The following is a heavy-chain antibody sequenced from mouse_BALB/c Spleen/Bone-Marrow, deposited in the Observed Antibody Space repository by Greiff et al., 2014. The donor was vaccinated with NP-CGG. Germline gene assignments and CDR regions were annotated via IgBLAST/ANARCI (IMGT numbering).Heavy chain of an antibody. D-gene: IGHD3-3*01. CDR1: GFTFSSFG. J-gene: IGHJ4*01. CDR2: ISSGSSTI. Sequence: EVKLEESGGGLVQPGGSRKLSCAASGFTFSSFGMHWVRQAPEKGLEWVAYISSGSSTIYYADTLKGRFTISRDNPQNTLFLQMTSLXSEDTAMYDCTRSGTLGAMDYWGQGTSVTVPA. CDR3: TRSGTLGAMDY. V-gene: IGHV5-17*02.